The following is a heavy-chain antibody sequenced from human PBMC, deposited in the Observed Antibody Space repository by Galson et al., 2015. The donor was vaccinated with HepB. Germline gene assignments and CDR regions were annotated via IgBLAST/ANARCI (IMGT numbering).Heavy chain of an antibody. J-gene: IGHJ4*02. CDR2: IYSGGST. V-gene: IGHV3-66*02. Sequence: SLRLSCAASGFTVSSHYMSWVRQAPGKGLEWVSVIYSGGSTYYADSVKGRFTISRDNSKNTLYLQMNSLRAEDTAVYYCARALYYYDSSGYYPGAGFDYWGQGTLVTVSS. CDR3: ARALYYYDSSGYYPGAGFDY. D-gene: IGHD3-22*01. CDR1: GFTVSSHY.